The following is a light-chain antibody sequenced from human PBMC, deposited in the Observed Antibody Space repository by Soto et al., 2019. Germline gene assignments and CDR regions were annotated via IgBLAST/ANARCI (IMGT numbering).Light chain of an antibody. CDR1: QSVSSY. V-gene: IGKV3-11*01. J-gene: IGKJ4*01. Sequence: ILFTQSPATLSFSLGGRDTPSCRARQSVSSYLAWYQQKPGQAPRLLIYDASNRATGIPARFSGSGSGTDFTLTISSLEPEDFAVYYCQQRSNWPTLTFGGGTKVDIK. CDR2: DAS. CDR3: QQRSNWPTLT.